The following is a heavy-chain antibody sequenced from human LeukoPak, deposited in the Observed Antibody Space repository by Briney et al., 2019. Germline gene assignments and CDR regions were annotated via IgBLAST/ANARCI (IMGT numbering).Heavy chain of an antibody. Sequence: GGSLRLSCAASGFTFSSYEMNWVRQAPGKGMEWVSYISSSGSTIYYADSVKGRFTISRDNAKNSLYLQMNSLRAEDTAVYYCAELGITMIGGVWGKGTTVTISS. V-gene: IGHV3-48*03. CDR2: ISSSGSTI. D-gene: IGHD3-10*02. CDR3: AELGITMIGGV. J-gene: IGHJ6*04. CDR1: GFTFSSYE.